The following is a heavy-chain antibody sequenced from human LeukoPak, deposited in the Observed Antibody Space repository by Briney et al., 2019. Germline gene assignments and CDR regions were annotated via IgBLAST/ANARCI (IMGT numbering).Heavy chain of an antibody. Sequence: ASVRVSCKASGYTFTSYDINWVRQATGQGLEWMGWMNPNSGNTGYAQKFQGRVTMTRNTSISTAYMELSSLRSEDTAVYYCAVWFGEALDFLGPWDDWGQGTLVTVSS. CDR3: AVWFGEALDFLGPWDD. CDR2: MNPNSGNT. J-gene: IGHJ4*02. V-gene: IGHV1-8*01. D-gene: IGHD3-10*01. CDR1: GYTFTSYD.